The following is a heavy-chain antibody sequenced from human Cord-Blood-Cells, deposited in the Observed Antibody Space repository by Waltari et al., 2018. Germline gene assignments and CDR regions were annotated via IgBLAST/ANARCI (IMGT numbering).Heavy chain of an antibody. V-gene: IGHV4-59*01. D-gene: IGHD1-26*01. CDR2: IYYSGST. J-gene: IGHJ6*02. CDR3: ARLLSGSYYYYYGMDV. CDR1: GGSISSYY. Sequence: VQLQESGPGLVKPSETLSLTCTVSGGSISSYYRSWIRHPPWKGLEWSGYIYYSGSTNYNPSLKSRVTISVDTSKNQFSLKLSSVTAADTAVYYCARLLSGSYYYYYGMDVWGQGTTVTVSS.